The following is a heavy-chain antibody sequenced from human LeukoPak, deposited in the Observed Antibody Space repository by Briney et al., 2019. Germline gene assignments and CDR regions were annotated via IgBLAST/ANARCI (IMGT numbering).Heavy chain of an antibody. D-gene: IGHD1-26*01. V-gene: IGHV3-7*03. Sequence: GGSLRLSCAATGFTFSSYWMNWARQAPGKGLEWVASINHNGNVNYYVDSVKGRFTISRDNAKNSLYLQMSNLRAEDTAVYYCARGASGSFLQFDYWGQGTLVTVSS. CDR2: INHNGNVN. CDR1: GFTFSSYW. CDR3: ARGASGSFLQFDY. J-gene: IGHJ4*02.